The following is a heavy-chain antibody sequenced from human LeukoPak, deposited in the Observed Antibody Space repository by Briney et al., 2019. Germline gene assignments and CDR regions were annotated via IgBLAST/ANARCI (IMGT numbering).Heavy chain of an antibody. CDR2: IIPIFGTA. CDR3: AKVARSAAAVLFDY. J-gene: IGHJ4*02. D-gene: IGHD6-13*01. Sequence: SVKVSCKASGGTFSSYAISWVRQAPGQGLEWMGGIIPIFGTANYAQKFQGRVTITADESTSTAYMELSSLRSEDTAVYYCAKVARSAAAVLFDYWGQGTLVTVSS. CDR1: GGTFSSYA. V-gene: IGHV1-69*13.